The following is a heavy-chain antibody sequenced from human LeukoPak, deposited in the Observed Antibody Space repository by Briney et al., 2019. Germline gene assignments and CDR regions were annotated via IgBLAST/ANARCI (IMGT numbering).Heavy chain of an antibody. CDR3: ARRHYGSGNIDS. CDR1: GGSFSGYY. Sequence: SETLSLTCAVYGGSFSGYYWSWIRQPPGKGLEWIGEINHSGSTNYNPSLKSRVTISVDTSKNQFSLKLSSVTAADTAVYYCARRHYGSGNIDSWGQGTLVTVSS. J-gene: IGHJ4*02. D-gene: IGHD3-10*01. V-gene: IGHV4-34*01. CDR2: INHSGST.